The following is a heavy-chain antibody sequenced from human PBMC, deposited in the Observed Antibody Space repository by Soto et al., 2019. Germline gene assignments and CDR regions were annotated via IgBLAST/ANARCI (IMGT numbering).Heavy chain of an antibody. V-gene: IGHV3-23*01. CDR1: VFTFSSYA. J-gene: IGHJ4*02. CDR2: ISGSGGST. CDR3: ARRDYDSSGYYFDY. Sequence: RRLSFAASVFTFSSYAMSWVRQAPGKGLEWVSAISGSGGSTYYADSVKGRFTISRDNSKNTLYLQMNSLRAEDTAVYYCARRDYDSSGYYFDYWGQGTLVTVSS. D-gene: IGHD3-22*01.